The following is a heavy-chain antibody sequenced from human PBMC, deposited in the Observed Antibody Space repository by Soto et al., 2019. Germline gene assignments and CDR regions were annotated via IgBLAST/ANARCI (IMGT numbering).Heavy chain of an antibody. V-gene: IGHV1-46*01. Sequence: ASVKVSCKTSGYTFTDYFIHWVRQAPGQGLEWMGIISLYHHSTSYAQKFQGRLTVTNDTSTTTVYMELGSLTSEDTAVYRCARELYSCGGDCPYYMDYWGQGTLVTVSS. CDR2: ISLYHHST. J-gene: IGHJ4*02. D-gene: IGHD2-21*02. CDR1: GYTFTDYF. CDR3: ARELYSCGGDCPYYMDY.